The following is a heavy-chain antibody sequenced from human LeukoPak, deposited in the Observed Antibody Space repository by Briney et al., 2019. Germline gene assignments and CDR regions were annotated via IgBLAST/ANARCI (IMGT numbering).Heavy chain of an antibody. J-gene: IGHJ3*02. CDR2: IYSGGST. CDR1: GFTVSSNY. Sequence: GGSLRLSCAASGFTVSSNYMSWVRQAPGKGLEWVSVIYSGGSTYYADSVKGRFTISRDNSKNTLYLQMNSLRAEDTAVYYCARDSAYYYDSSGYPNDAFDIWGQGTMVTVSS. D-gene: IGHD3-22*01. CDR3: ARDSAYYYDSSGYPNDAFDI. V-gene: IGHV3-66*02.